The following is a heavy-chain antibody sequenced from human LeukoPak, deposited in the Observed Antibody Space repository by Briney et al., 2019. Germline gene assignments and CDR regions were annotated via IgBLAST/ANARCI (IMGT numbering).Heavy chain of an antibody. Sequence: SETLSLTCAVYGGSFSGYYWSWIRQPPGKGLEWIGEINHSGSTNYNPSLKSRVTISVDTSKNQFSLKLSSVTAADTAVYYCARGLRRVTGPIFPAGRFNYYYYYMDVWGKGTTVTVSS. CDR3: ARGLRRVTGPIFPAGRFNYYYYYMDV. D-gene: IGHD2-21*01. CDR2: INHSGST. CDR1: GGSFSGYY. J-gene: IGHJ6*03. V-gene: IGHV4-34*01.